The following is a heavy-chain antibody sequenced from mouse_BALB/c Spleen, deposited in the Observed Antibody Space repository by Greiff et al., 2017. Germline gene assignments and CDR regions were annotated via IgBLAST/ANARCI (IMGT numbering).Heavy chain of an antibody. Sequence: VQLQQSGPGLVKPSQSLSLTCTVTGYSITSDYAWNWIRQFPGNKLEWMGYISYSGSTSYNPSLKSRISITRDTSKNQFFLQLNSVTTEDTATYDCARRCSYYGYDTAMDYWGQGTSVTVSS. J-gene: IGHJ4*01. CDR1: GYSITSDYA. CDR2: ISYSGST. D-gene: IGHD2-14*01. CDR3: ARRCSYYGYDTAMDY. V-gene: IGHV3-2*02.